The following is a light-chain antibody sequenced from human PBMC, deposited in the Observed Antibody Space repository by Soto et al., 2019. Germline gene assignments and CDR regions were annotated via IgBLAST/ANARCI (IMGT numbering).Light chain of an antibody. CDR2: DDS. V-gene: IGLV3-21*02. Sequence: SYELTQPPSVSVAPGQTARITCGGNNIGSKSGHWYQQKPGQAPVLVVYDDSDRPSGLPERFSGSNSGNTATLTISRVEAGDDADYYCQVWDSTSDQPVVFGGGTQLTVL. J-gene: IGLJ2*01. CDR1: NIGSKS. CDR3: QVWDSTSDQPVV.